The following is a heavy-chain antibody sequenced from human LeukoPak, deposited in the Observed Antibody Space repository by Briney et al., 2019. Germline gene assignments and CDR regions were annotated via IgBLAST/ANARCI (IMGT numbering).Heavy chain of an antibody. CDR1: GFTFSTYY. J-gene: IGHJ6*03. Sequence: GGSLRLSCVASGFTFSTYYMSWVRQAPGKGLELVSSISSGSVLMSYADSVRGRFTISRDDGKNSLYLQMNSLRAEDTALYHCARVAFGGYSYGLLVTNYYYYMDVWGKGTTVTISS. CDR2: ISSGSVLM. D-gene: IGHD5-18*01. CDR3: ARVAFGGYSYGLLVTNYYYYMDV. V-gene: IGHV3-21*04.